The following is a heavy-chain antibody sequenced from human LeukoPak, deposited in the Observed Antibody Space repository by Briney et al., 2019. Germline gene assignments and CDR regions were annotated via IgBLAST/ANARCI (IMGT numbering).Heavy chain of an antibody. J-gene: IGHJ4*02. CDR1: GFTFSSYW. D-gene: IGHD4-17*01. CDR2: IKQDGSEK. Sequence: PAGTLTLSCAASGFTFSSYWMSWVRQAPGKGLEWMANIKQDGSEKYYVYSVKGRFTISKDNAKNSLYLQMNSLRAEDTAVYYCARDLTYGDYVFFDYWGQGTLVTVSS. V-gene: IGHV3-7*01. CDR3: ARDLTYGDYVFFDY.